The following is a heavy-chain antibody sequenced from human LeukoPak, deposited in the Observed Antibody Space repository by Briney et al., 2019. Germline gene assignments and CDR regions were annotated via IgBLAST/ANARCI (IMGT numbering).Heavy chain of an antibody. V-gene: IGHV3-11*01. CDR1: GFTFSDYY. J-gene: IGHJ4*02. Sequence: GGSLRLSCAASGFTFSDYYMSWIRQAPGKGLEWVSYISSSGSTIYYADSVKGRFTISRDNAKNSLYLQMNSLRAEDTAVYYCAKMLTYYYDSSGQDYWGQGTLVTVSS. CDR3: AKMLTYYYDSSGQDY. CDR2: ISSSGSTI. D-gene: IGHD3-22*01.